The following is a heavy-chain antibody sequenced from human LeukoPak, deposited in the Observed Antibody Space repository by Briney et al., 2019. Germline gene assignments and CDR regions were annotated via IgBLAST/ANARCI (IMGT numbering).Heavy chain of an antibody. J-gene: IGHJ4*02. CDR2: IYYSGST. CDR3: ARFPRY. CDR1: GYSISSGYY. Sequence: SETLSLTCTVSGYSISSGYYWGWIRQPPGKGLEWIGYIYYSGSTNYNPSLKSRVTMSVDTSKNQFSLKLSSVTAADTAVYYCARFPRYWGQGTLVTVSS. V-gene: IGHV4-61*01.